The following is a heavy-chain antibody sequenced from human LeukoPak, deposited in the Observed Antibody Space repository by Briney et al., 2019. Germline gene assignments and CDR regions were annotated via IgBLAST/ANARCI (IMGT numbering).Heavy chain of an antibody. Sequence: ASVKVSCKVSGYTLTELSMHWVRQAPGKGLEWMGGFDPEDGETIYAQKFQGRVTMTRDTSTSTVYMELSSLRSEDTAVYYCASARTAVAGGYYMDVWGKGTTVTVSS. V-gene: IGHV1-24*01. J-gene: IGHJ6*03. CDR3: ASARTAVAGGYYMDV. CDR2: FDPEDGET. D-gene: IGHD6-19*01. CDR1: GYTLTELS.